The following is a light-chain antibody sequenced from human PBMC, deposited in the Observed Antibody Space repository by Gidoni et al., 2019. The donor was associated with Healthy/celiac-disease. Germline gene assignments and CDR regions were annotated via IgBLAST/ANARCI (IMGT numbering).Light chain of an antibody. Sequence: DIQMTQSPSTLSASVGDRVTITCRASQSISSSLAWYQQKPGKAPKLLIYDASSLETGVPSRFSGSGAGTEFTLTTSSMQTEDFATYFCQQYNRYRWTFGQGTKVEIK. V-gene: IGKV1-5*01. CDR3: QQYNRYRWT. CDR1: QSISSS. J-gene: IGKJ1*01. CDR2: DAS.